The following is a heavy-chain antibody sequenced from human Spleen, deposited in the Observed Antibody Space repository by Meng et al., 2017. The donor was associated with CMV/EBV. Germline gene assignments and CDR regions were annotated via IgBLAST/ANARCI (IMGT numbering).Heavy chain of an antibody. D-gene: IGHD2-2*01. CDR1: GFTFSSYE. CDR2: ISSSGSTI. Sequence: GGSLRLSCAASGFTFSSYEMNWVRQAPGKGLEWVSYISSSGSTIYYADSVKGRFTISRDNAKNSLYLQMNSLRAEDTAVYYCARELGEGYCSSTSCIRDAFDIWGQGTMVTVSS. V-gene: IGHV3-48*03. CDR3: ARELGEGYCSSTSCIRDAFDI. J-gene: IGHJ3*02.